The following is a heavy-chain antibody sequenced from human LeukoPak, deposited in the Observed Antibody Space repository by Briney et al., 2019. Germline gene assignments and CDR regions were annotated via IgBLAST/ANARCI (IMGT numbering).Heavy chain of an antibody. CDR1: GFTFSSYE. CDR2: ISSSGSTI. V-gene: IGHV3-48*03. CDR3: ARKTDHQTGGDY. Sequence: PGGSLRLSCAASGFTFSSYEMNWVRQAPGKGLEWVSYISSSGSTIYYADSVKGRFTISRDDSKNTLYLQMNSLRAEDTAVYYCARKTDHQTGGDYWGQGTLVTVSS. J-gene: IGHJ4*02. D-gene: IGHD1-1*01.